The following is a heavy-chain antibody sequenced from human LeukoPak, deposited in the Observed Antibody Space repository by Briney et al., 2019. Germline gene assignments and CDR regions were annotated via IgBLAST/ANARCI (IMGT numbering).Heavy chain of an antibody. Sequence: GGSLRLSCAASGFTFSSYGMHWVRQAPGKGLEWVAFIRYDGSNKYYADSVKGRFTISRDNSKNTLYLQMNSLRAEDTAVYYCAKAVVPAADNSFDPWGQGTLVTVSS. J-gene: IGHJ5*02. CDR1: GFTFSSYG. V-gene: IGHV3-30*02. D-gene: IGHD2-2*01. CDR2: IRYDGSNK. CDR3: AKAVVPAADNSFDP.